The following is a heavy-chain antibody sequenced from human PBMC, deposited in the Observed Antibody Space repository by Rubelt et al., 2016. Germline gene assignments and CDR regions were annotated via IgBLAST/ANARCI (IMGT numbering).Heavy chain of an antibody. CDR2: LYWDDDK. V-gene: IGHV2-5*02. Sequence: QITLRESGPPLVKPTQTLTLTCTFSGFSLSTRGVGVGWIRQPPGKDLEWLAFLYWDDDKRYSRSLKSSLTITKDTTNNQVLLRLTKREPVYTATNYCTRSRRSEYCGGDCFDPIDGFDVWGHGTMVIVSS. J-gene: IGHJ3*01. D-gene: IGHD2-21*02. CDR1: GFSLSTRGVG. CDR3: TRSRRSEYCGGDCFDPIDGFDV.